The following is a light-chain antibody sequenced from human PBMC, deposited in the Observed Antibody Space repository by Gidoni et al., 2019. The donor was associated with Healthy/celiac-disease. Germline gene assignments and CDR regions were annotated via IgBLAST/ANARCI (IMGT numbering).Light chain of an antibody. CDR2: GAS. V-gene: IGKV3-20*01. CDR3: QQYGSSPLT. J-gene: IGKJ4*01. Sequence: DIVLTQSPGTLSLSPGERATLSCRASQSVSSSYLAWYQQKPGHAPRLLIYGASSRATGIPDRFSGSGSGTDFTLTISRLEPEDFAVYYCQQYGSSPLTFXGXTKVEIK. CDR1: QSVSSSY.